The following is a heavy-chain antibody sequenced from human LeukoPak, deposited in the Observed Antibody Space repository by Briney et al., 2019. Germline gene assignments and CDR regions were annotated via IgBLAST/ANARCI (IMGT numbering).Heavy chain of an antibody. Sequence: SETLSLTCAVYGGSFSGYYWTWIRQPPGRGLEWIGEINHSGNTNYIPSLKSRLTISADTSKNHFSLKLSSVTAADTAVYYCARQALTGWFDPWGQGTLVTVSS. CDR1: GGSFSGYY. CDR2: INHSGNT. CDR3: ARQALTGWFDP. J-gene: IGHJ5*02. D-gene: IGHD3-16*01. V-gene: IGHV4-34*01.